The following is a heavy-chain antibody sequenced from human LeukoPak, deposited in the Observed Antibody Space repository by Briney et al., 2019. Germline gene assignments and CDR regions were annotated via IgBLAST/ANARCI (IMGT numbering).Heavy chain of an antibody. D-gene: IGHD1-1*01. Sequence: GESLRLSCAASGFTFSNYWLHWVRQVPGKGLMWVSRINGDGNRLNYADSVKGRFTISRDNAKNTLYLQMHSLRAEDSAVYYCAAGPAGNGHLSSYWGQGTRVTVSS. CDR3: AAGPAGNGHLSSY. V-gene: IGHV3-74*01. CDR1: GFTFSNYW. CDR2: INGDGNRL. J-gene: IGHJ4*02.